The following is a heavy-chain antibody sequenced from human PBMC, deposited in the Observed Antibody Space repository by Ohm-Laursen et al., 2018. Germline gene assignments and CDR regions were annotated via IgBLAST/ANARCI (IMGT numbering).Heavy chain of an antibody. Sequence: SLRLSCAASGFTFSSYEMNWVRQAPGKGLEWVSYISSSGSTIYYADSVKGRFTISRDNAKSSLYLQMNSLRAEDTAIYYCAKGSRTSGWPNWGQGTLVTVSS. CDR2: ISSSGSTI. CDR3: AKGSRTSGWPN. D-gene: IGHD6-19*01. CDR1: GFTFSSYE. V-gene: IGHV3-48*03. J-gene: IGHJ4*02.